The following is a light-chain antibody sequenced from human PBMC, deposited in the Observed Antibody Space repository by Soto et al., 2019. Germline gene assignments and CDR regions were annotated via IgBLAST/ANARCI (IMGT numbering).Light chain of an antibody. J-gene: IGLJ2*01. CDR2: GNS. V-gene: IGLV1-40*01. Sequence: QLVLTQPPSVSGAPGQRVTISCTGSSSNIGAGYDVHWYQQLPGTAPKLLIYGNSNRPSGVPDRFSGSKSGTSASLAITGLQATDEANYYGQPYHSGLSGYGVVGEGTK. CDR3: QPYHSGLSGYGV. CDR1: SSNIGAGYD.